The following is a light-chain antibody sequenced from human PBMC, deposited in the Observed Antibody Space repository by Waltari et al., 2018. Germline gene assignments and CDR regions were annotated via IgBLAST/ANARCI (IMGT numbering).Light chain of an antibody. Sequence: FVLTQPHSVSGSPGETVTISCTANRGNIDSQFVQWYQQRPGRAPTIVIHADAQRPSGVPERFSGSLDRSSNSASLTISGLRAEDEADYYCQSYDVTNVMFGGGTRLTVL. V-gene: IGLV6-57*02. J-gene: IGLJ3*02. CDR1: RGNIDSQF. CDR2: ADA. CDR3: QSYDVTNVM.